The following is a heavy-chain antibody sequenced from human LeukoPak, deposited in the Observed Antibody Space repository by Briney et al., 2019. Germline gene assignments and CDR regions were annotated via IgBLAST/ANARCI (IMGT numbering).Heavy chain of an antibody. CDR2: ISSSNYI. J-gene: IGHJ3*02. CDR3: ARDVGGYGDYGYDAFDI. D-gene: IGHD4-17*01. CDR1: GFIFSYYS. Sequence: GGSLRLSCAASGFIFSYYSMNWVRQAPGKGLEWVSSISSSNYINYADSVKGRFTISRDNAKKSLYLQMNSLRVEDTAVYYCARDVGGYGDYGYDAFDIWGQGTMVTVSS. V-gene: IGHV3-21*01.